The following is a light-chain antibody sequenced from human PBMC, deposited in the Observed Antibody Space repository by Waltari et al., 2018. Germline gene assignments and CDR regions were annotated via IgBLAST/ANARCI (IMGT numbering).Light chain of an antibody. V-gene: IGKV1-9*01. CDR2: KAS. Sequence: DIQMTQSPSSLSASVGDRVTITCRASQDISSYLAWYQQKPGKAPKLLIYKASTLQSGVPSRFTGSGSGTDFTLTISSLQPEDFATYYCQQHNSNPPYSFGQGTKVEIK. CDR3: QQHNSNPPYS. CDR1: QDISSY. J-gene: IGKJ2*03.